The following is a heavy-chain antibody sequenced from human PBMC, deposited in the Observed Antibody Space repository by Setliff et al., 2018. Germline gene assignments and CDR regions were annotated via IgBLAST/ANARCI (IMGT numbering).Heavy chain of an antibody. CDR3: ARDRFYNSWSGTSITAPHDAFDI. D-gene: IGHD3-3*01. Sequence: ASVKVSCKASGYTFTSYGFSWVRQAPGQGLEWMGRISVYNGNTNYGQKYQGRVAMTTDTSTNTVYMELRSLRSDDTAVYFCARDRFYNSWSGTSITAPHDAFDIWGQGTMVTVSS. J-gene: IGHJ3*02. V-gene: IGHV1-18*01. CDR1: GYTFTSYG. CDR2: ISVYNGNT.